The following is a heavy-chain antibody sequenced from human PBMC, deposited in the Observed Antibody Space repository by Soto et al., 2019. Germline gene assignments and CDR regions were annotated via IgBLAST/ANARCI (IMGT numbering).Heavy chain of an antibody. J-gene: IGHJ4*02. CDR2: ISSSGSTA. CDR1: GFTFSRFE. Sequence: PGGSLRLSCAASGFTFSRFEFHWGGQAPGKGLEWISYISSSGSTAYYASSVEGRFTISRDNANNSVYLQMDSLRAEDTALYYCTRAAWFPYLSFYWGQGALVTVSS. CDR3: TRAAWFPYLSFY. D-gene: IGHD3-10*01. V-gene: IGHV3-48*03.